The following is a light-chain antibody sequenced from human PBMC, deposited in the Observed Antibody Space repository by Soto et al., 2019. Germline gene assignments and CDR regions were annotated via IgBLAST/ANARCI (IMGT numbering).Light chain of an antibody. Sequence: DIQMTQTPSSLSASVGDRFTITCRASQSISSYLNWYQQKPGKAPKLLIYAASSLQSGVPSRFSGSGCGTEFTLTITSLQPEDFATYFCQQANSFPIGFGQGTRLEIK. J-gene: IGKJ5*01. CDR2: AAS. CDR1: QSISSY. V-gene: IGKV1-39*01. CDR3: QQANSFPIG.